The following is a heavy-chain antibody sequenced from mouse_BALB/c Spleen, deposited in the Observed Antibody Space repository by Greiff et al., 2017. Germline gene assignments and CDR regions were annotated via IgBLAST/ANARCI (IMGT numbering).Heavy chain of an antibody. D-gene: IGHD1-1*01. CDR2: IDPANGNT. CDR1: GFNIKDTY. Sequence: EVQLQESGAELVKPGASVKLSCTASGFNIKDTYMHWVKQRPEQGLEWIGRIDPANGNTKYDPKFQGKATITADTSSNTAYLQLSSLTSEDTAVYYCARSYYGSSYWYIDVWGAGTMVTVSS. CDR3: ARSYYGSSYWYIDV. V-gene: IGHV14-3*02. J-gene: IGHJ1*01.